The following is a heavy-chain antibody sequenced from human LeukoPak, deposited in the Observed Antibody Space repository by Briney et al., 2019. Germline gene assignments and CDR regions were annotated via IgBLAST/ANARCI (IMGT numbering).Heavy chain of an antibody. CDR1: GYSFTSYW. V-gene: IGHV5-51*01. CDR2: IFPGVSRI. J-gene: IGHJ5*02. D-gene: IGHD2-2*01. Sequence: GESLKISCQGFGYSFTSYWIGWVRQMPGKGMEWMGVIFPGVSRIRYNPSFQGQVTISVDASISTAYLQWGSLKASDSAMYYCARRDLTSTRSLPWGQGTLVTVSS. CDR3: ARRDLTSTRSLP.